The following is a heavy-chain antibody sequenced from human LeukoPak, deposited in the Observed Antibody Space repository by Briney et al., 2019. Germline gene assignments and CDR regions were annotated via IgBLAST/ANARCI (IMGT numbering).Heavy chain of an antibody. CDR3: ARGSWGIAAAGLSKFPTVGYYYYGMDV. D-gene: IGHD6-13*01. CDR1: GYTFTSYD. V-gene: IGHV1-8*01. CDR2: MNPNSGNT. J-gene: IGHJ6*02. Sequence: ASVTLSCKASGYTFTSYDTNWVRQATGQGREWMGWMNPNSGNTVYAQKFQGGVTMTRNTSISTAYMELSSLRSEDTAVYYCARGSWGIAAAGLSKFPTVGYYYYGMDVWGQGTTVTVSS.